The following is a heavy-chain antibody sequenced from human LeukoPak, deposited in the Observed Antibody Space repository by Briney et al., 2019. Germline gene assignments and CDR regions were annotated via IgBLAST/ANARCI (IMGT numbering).Heavy chain of an antibody. CDR1: GFTVSSNY. Sequence: GGSLRLSCAASGFTVSSNYMSWVRQAPGEGLEWVSVSYSGGSTYYADSVKGRFTISRDNSKNTLYLQMNSLRAEDTAVYYCARDSSGYVSSPFDYWGQGTLVTVSS. CDR3: ARDSSGYVSSPFDY. V-gene: IGHV3-66*01. CDR2: SYSGGST. J-gene: IGHJ4*02. D-gene: IGHD3-22*01.